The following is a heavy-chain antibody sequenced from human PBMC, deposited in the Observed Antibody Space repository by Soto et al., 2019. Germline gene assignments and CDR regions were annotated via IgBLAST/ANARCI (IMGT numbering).Heavy chain of an antibody. CDR2: ISNDERNI. CDR3: ASLSAPDDF. J-gene: IGHJ4*02. D-gene: IGHD6-25*01. V-gene: IGHV3-74*01. Sequence: EVLLVESGGGLVQPGGSMRLACAASGLTLSHYWMHWVRQVPGKGLRWVAEISNDERNIRTSYADSVKGRFTVSRDDAKNTLYLQMNSLRGDDTAVYYCASLSAPDDFWGQGAQVTVSS. CDR1: GLTLSHYW.